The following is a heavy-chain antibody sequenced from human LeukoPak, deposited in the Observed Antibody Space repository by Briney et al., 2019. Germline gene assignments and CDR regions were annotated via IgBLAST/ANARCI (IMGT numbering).Heavy chain of an antibody. Sequence: GGSLRLSCTVSGLPFSNYYMSWVRRAPGKGLEWVANIKEHGCQKNYVDSVRGRFTIPRDNSKNSLYLQMNSLRGEDTAVYYCATERRGSSTYAGKAAFDLWGQGTLVTVS. D-gene: IGHD6-13*01. J-gene: IGHJ4*02. V-gene: IGHV3-7*01. CDR2: IKEHGCQK. CDR1: GLPFSNYY. CDR3: ATERRGSSTYAGKAAFDL.